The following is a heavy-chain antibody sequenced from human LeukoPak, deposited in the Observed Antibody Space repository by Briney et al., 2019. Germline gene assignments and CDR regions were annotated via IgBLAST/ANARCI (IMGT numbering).Heavy chain of an antibody. D-gene: IGHD1-26*01. CDR2: ISYDGSNK. Sequence: GGSLRLSCAASGFTFSSYAMHWVRQAPGKGLEWVAVISYDGSNKYYADSVKGRFTISRDNAQNSLYLQMNSLRAEDTAVYYCARLDLVGATYFDYWGQGTLVPVSS. V-gene: IGHV3-30-3*01. J-gene: IGHJ4*02. CDR3: ARLDLVGATYFDY. CDR1: GFTFSSYA.